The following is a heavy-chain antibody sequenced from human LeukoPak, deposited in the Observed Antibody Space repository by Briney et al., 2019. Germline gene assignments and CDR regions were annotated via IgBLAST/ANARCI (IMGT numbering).Heavy chain of an antibody. Sequence: GALRLSCAASGFTFSSYAMSWVRQAPGKGLEWVSTISSSSDSTYYADSVKGRFTISRDNSKNTLYLQMNSLRAEDTAVYNCAKYRGSGWYFDYWGQGTLVTVSS. D-gene: IGHD6-19*01. CDR1: GFTFSSYA. V-gene: IGHV3-23*01. CDR2: ISSSSDST. J-gene: IGHJ4*02. CDR3: AKYRGSGWYFDY.